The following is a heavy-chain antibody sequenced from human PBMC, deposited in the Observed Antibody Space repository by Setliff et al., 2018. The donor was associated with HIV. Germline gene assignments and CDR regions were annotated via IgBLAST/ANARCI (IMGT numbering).Heavy chain of an antibody. Sequence: PGGSLRLSCVASGFTFRTFAMHWVRQAPGKGLEWVSVISYDGSRTYYADSVKGRFTISVDTSKKQIALKLTSVSAADTAVYYCARRGYYYDNGLIDSWGQGTLVTVSS. CDR1: GFTFRTFA. V-gene: IGHV3-30*07. CDR2: ISYDGSRT. J-gene: IGHJ4*02. CDR3: ARRGYYYDNGLIDS. D-gene: IGHD3-22*01.